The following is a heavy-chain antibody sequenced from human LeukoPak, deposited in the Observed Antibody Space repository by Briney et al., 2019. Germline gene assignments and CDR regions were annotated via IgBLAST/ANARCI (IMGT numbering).Heavy chain of an antibody. J-gene: IGHJ4*02. D-gene: IGHD3-22*01. Sequence: GGSLRLSCAASGFTFSSYAMSWVRQAPGKGLEWVSAISGSGGSTYYADSVKGRFTISRDNSKNSLYLQMNSLRAEDTAVYYCARASSSGYYDFDYWGQGTLVTVSS. V-gene: IGHV3-23*01. CDR3: ARASSSGYYDFDY. CDR2: ISGSGGST. CDR1: GFTFSSYA.